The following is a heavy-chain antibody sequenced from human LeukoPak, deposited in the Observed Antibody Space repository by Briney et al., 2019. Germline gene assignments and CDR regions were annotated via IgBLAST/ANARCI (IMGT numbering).Heavy chain of an antibody. Sequence: GASVKVSCKASGYTFTGYYMHWVRQATGQGLEWMGWMNPNSGNTGYAQKFQGRVTITRNTSISTAYMELSSLRSEDTAVYYCARVATQANPVRRVCYYYYYMDVWGKGTTVTVSS. D-gene: IGHD4-11*01. CDR3: ARVATQANPVRRVCYYYYYMDV. CDR2: MNPNSGNT. V-gene: IGHV1-8*03. CDR1: GYTFTGYY. J-gene: IGHJ6*03.